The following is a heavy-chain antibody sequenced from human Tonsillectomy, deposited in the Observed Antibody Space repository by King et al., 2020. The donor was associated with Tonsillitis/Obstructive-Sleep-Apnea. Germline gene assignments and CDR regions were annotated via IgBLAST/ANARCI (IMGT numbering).Heavy chain of an antibody. CDR3: AKDASSSSWSWFDP. CDR2: ISNSGDIT. J-gene: IGHJ5*02. D-gene: IGHD6-13*01. CDR1: GFTFSSYA. Sequence: VQLVESGGSLVQPGGSLRLSCAASGFTFSSYAMTWVRQAPGKGLEWVSGISNSGDITYHADSVKGRFTISRDNSKNTLYLQMNSLRGEDTAIYYCAKDASSSSWSWFDPWGQGTLVTVSS. V-gene: IGHV3-23*04.